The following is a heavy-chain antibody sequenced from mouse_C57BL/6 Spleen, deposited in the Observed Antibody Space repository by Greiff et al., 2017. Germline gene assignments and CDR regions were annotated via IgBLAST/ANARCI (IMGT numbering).Heavy chain of an antibody. D-gene: IGHD2-1*01. J-gene: IGHJ2*01. CDR1: GYTFTSYW. CDR2: IYPGSGST. V-gene: IGHV1-55*01. Sequence: QVQLQQPGAELVKPGASVKMSCKASGYTFTSYWITWVKQRPGQGLEWIGDIYPGSGSTNYNEKFKSKATLTVDTSSSTAYMQLSSLTSEDSAVYYCARGGIYYGNSFDYWGQGTTLTVSS. CDR3: ARGGIYYGNSFDY.